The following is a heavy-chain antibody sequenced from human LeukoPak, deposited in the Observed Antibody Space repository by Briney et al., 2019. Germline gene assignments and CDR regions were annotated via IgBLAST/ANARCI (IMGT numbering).Heavy chain of an antibody. Sequence: ASVKVSCNASCYTFTSYGISWVRQAPGQGLEGMGWISAYNGNTNYAQKLQGRVTMTTDTSTSTAYMEMRSLRSDDTAVYYCARVGENYDFWSGYSYNWLDPWGQGTLVTVSS. CDR2: ISAYNGNT. CDR1: CYTFTSYG. CDR3: ARVGENYDFWSGYSYNWLDP. D-gene: IGHD3-3*01. J-gene: IGHJ5*02. V-gene: IGHV1-18*01.